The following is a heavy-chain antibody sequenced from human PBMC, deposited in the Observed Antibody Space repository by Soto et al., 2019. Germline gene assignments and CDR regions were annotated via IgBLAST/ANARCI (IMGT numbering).Heavy chain of an antibody. Sequence: GGSLRLSCAASGFTFSSYEMNWVRQAPGKGLEWVSYISSSGSTIYYADSVKGRFTISRDNAKNSLYLQMNSLRAEDTAVYYCARVAGYYYGMDVWGQGTTVTSP. V-gene: IGHV3-48*03. CDR3: ARVAGYYYGMDV. CDR1: GFTFSSYE. J-gene: IGHJ6*02. CDR2: ISSSGSTI.